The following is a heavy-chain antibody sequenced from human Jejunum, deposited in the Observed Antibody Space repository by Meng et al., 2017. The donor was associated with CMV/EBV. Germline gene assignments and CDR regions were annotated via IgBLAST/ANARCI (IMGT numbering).Heavy chain of an antibody. J-gene: IGHJ5*02. D-gene: IGHD6-6*01. Sequence: CKASGDTPTADFMFWVRQAPGQGREWMGWINSHSGATQYAQKFQGRVTMTRDTSISTVYMDLSSLRSDDTADYYCLTYTSSSHSFGPWGQGTLVTVSS. CDR1: GDTPTADF. CDR2: INSHSGAT. CDR3: LTYTSSSHSFGP. V-gene: IGHV1-2*02.